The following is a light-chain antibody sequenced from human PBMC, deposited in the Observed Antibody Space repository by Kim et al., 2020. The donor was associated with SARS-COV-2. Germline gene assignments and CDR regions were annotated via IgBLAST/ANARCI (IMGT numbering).Light chain of an antibody. Sequence: GQSVTISCTGTISDVGGYNYVSWYQQHPGKAPKLMIYEVSKRPSGVPDRFSGSKSGNTASLTVSGLQAEDEADYYCSSYAGSDNVVFGGGTKLTVL. V-gene: IGLV2-8*01. J-gene: IGLJ2*01. CDR3: SSYAGSDNVV. CDR1: ISDVGGYNY. CDR2: EVS.